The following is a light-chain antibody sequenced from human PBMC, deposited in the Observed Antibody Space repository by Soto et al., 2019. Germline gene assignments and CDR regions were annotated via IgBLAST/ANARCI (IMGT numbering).Light chain of an antibody. CDR3: QQYYSYPWT. CDR2: DAS. CDR1: QSVSSS. V-gene: IGKV3-11*01. J-gene: IGKJ1*01. Sequence: ETVLTQSPATLSLSPGERATLSCRASQSVSSSLAWYQQKPGRAPRLLIYDASNRATGIPARFSGSGSGTDFTLTISSLEPEDLATYYCQQYYSYPWTFGQGTKVDIK.